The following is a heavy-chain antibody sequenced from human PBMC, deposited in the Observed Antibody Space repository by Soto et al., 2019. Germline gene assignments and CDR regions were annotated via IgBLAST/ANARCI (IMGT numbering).Heavy chain of an antibody. Sequence: SETLSLTCTVSGGSINNYYWSWIRQSPGKGLEWIGYVYYSGTTNYNPTLKSRITILVDTSENQFSLKLTSVTAADTAVYYCARHTDDILTGNEALDIWGQGTEVTVSS. CDR2: VYYSGTT. V-gene: IGHV4-59*08. CDR3: ARHTDDILTGNEALDI. CDR1: GGSINNYY. J-gene: IGHJ3*02. D-gene: IGHD3-9*01.